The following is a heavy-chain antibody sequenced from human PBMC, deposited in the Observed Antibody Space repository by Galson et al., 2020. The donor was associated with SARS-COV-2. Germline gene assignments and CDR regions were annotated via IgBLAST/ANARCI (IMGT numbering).Heavy chain of an antibody. J-gene: IGHJ4*02. V-gene: IGHV3-23*01. CDR3: AKGTNYYDSSGDFDY. D-gene: IGHD3-22*01. Sequence: GGYHRPICAASAFALRGYAMTWLRHAPGKGLEWVSGISAGGGSTYYADSVKGRVTVSRDNSKTTLYLQMNSLRADDTALYYCAKGTNYYDSSGDFDYWGQGTLVTVSS. CDR1: AFALRGYA. CDR2: ISAGGGST.